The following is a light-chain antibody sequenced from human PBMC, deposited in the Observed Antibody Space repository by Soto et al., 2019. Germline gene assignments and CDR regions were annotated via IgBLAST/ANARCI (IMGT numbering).Light chain of an antibody. CDR1: QSVRSGS. CDR2: GAS. CDR3: QHYADSPHT. Sequence: PGEGATLSCRASQSVRSGSLAWYQQKPGQALRLLIYGASSRATDIPDRFSGSGYGTDFILTISRLEPEDFAVYYCQHYADSPHTFGQGTKLEIK. V-gene: IGKV3-20*01. J-gene: IGKJ2*01.